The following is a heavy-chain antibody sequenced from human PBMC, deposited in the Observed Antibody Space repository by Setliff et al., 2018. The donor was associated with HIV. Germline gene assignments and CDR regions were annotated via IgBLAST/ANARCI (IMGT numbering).Heavy chain of an antibody. CDR3: ARGNYYYYYYMDV. CDR1: GGSISSGSYY. Sequence: TSETLSLTCTVSGGSISSGSYYRSWIRQPAGKGLEWIGHIYTSGSTNYNPSLKSRVTISVDTSKNQFSLKLSSVTAADTAVYYCARGNYYYYYYMDVWGKGTTVTVSS. D-gene: IGHD1-1*01. J-gene: IGHJ6*03. V-gene: IGHV4-61*09. CDR2: IYTSGST.